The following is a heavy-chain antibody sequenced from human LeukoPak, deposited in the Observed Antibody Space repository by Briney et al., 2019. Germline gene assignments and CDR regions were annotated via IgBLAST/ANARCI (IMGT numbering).Heavy chain of an antibody. V-gene: IGHV3-21*01. Sequence: GGSLRLSCAASGFTFSSYSMNWVRQAPGKGLEWVSSISSSSYIYYADSVKGRFTISRDNAKNSLYLQMNSLRAEDTAVYYCARXGVVVAAPDYWGQGTLVTVSS. CDR3: ARXGVVVAAPDY. J-gene: IGHJ4*02. D-gene: IGHD2-15*01. CDR1: GFTFSSYS. CDR2: ISSSSYI.